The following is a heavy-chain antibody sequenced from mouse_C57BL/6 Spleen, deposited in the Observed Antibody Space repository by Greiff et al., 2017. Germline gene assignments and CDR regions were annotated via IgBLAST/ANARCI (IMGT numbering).Heavy chain of an antibody. CDR1: GYTFTSYT. J-gene: IGHJ2*01. V-gene: IGHV1-4*01. Sequence: QVQLQQSGAELARPGASVKMSCKASGYTFTSYTMHWVKQRPGQGLEWIGYINPSSGYTKYNQKFKDKATLTADKSSSTAYMQLSSLTSEDSAVYYCAREEEPDYFDYWGQGTTLTVSS. CDR3: AREEEPDYFDY. CDR2: INPSSGYT.